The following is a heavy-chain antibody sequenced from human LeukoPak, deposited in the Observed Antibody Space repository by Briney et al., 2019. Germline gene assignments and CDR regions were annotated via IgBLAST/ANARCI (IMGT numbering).Heavy chain of an antibody. CDR2: IIPIFGTA. CDR1: GGTFSSYA. D-gene: IGHD3-22*01. J-gene: IGHJ4*02. Sequence: SVKVSCKASGGTFSSYAISWVRQAPGQGLEWMGRIIPIFGTADYAQKFQGRVTITTDESTSTAYMELSSLRSEDTAVYYCTRSAHYYDSSGYPESFDYWGQGTLVTVSS. CDR3: TRSAHYYDSSGYPESFDY. V-gene: IGHV1-69*05.